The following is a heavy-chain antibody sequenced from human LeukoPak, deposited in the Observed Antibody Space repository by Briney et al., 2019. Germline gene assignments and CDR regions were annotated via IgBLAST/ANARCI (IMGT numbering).Heavy chain of an antibody. V-gene: IGHV3-23*01. CDR2: ISGSGGST. D-gene: IGHD3-9*01. Sequence: GGSLRLSCAASGFTFSSYAMSWVRQAPGKGLEWVSVISGSGGSTYHADSVKGRFTISRDNAKNSLYLQMNNLRVEDTAMYYCAGGTGFIIKDWGQGTLVTVSS. J-gene: IGHJ4*02. CDR3: AGGTGFIIKD. CDR1: GFTFSSYA.